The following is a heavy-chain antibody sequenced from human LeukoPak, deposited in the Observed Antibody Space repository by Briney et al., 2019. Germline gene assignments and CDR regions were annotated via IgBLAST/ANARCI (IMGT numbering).Heavy chain of an antibody. J-gene: IGHJ4*02. CDR1: GFTFSSYA. CDR3: LKDRLGTGDY. Sequence: GGSLRLSCSASGFTFSSYAMHWVRQAPGKGLEYVSSITSNGDTTYYTDSVKGRFTISRDNSKNTLYLQMSSLRAKDTAVYYCLKDRLGTGDYWGQGTLVSVSS. CDR2: ITSNGDTT. V-gene: IGHV3-64D*06. D-gene: IGHD7-27*01.